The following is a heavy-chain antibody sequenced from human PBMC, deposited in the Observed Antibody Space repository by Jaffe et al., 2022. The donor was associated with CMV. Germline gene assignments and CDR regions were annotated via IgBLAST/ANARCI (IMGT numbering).Heavy chain of an antibody. D-gene: IGHD3-10*01. J-gene: IGHJ5*02. CDR3: ARGLSQLRFGEFKFDP. CDR1: GGSFSGYY. CDR2: INHSGST. V-gene: IGHV4-34*01. Sequence: QVQLQQWGAGLLKPSETLSLTCAVYGGSFSGYYWSWIRQPPGKGLEWIGEINHSGSTNYNPSLKSRVTISVDTSKNQFSLKLSSVTAADTAVYYCARGLSQLRFGEFKFDPWGQGTLVTVSS.